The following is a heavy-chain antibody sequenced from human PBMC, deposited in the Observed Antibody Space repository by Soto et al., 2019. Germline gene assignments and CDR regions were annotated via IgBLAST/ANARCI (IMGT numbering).Heavy chain of an antibody. J-gene: IGHJ1*01. D-gene: IGHD3-16*02. CDR2: INGSGVST. CDR3: GKSSGTIGGMIVEYFQR. Sequence: EVQLLESGGGLVQPGGSLRLSCAASGFTFSSYAMGWVRQAPGKGLEWVSAINGSGVSTYYTDSVKGRFTISRDTSNNALYLLMNSLRAEGTALYCCGKSSGTIGGMIVEYFQRWGQGTRVTVSS. CDR1: GFTFSSYA. V-gene: IGHV3-23*01.